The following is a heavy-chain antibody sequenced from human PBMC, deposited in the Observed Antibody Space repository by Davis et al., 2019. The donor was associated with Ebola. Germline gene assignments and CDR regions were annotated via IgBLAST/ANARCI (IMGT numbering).Heavy chain of an antibody. Sequence: GESLKIFCKGSGYGFADYWIAWVRQTPGKGLEWMGIIYAGDSDSRYSPSFEGQVTISVDRSITTAYLQWRSLRASDTAVYYCARQESLYGWSDYWGQGTLVTVSS. CDR2: IYAGDSDS. V-gene: IGHV5-51*01. J-gene: IGHJ4*02. CDR1: GYGFADYW. CDR3: ARQESLYGWSDY. D-gene: IGHD3-10*01.